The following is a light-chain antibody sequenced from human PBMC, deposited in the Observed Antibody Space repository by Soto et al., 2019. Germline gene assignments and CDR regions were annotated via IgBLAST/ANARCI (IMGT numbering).Light chain of an antibody. CDR2: VAS. J-gene: IGKJ2*01. CDR3: QQYGSSPQYT. CDR1: QSVSTSY. Sequence: EIVLTQSPGTLSLSPGERATLSCRASQSVSTSYLAWYQQKPGQAPRLLIYVASNGATGIPDRFSGSGSGTDFTLTISRLEPEDFAVYYCQQYGSSPQYTFGPGTKLEIK. V-gene: IGKV3-20*01.